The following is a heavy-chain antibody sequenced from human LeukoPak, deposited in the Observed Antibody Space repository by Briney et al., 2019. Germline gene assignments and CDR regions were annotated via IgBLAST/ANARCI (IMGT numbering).Heavy chain of an antibody. CDR3: TVQLWSHYYYGMDV. D-gene: IGHD5-18*01. CDR1: GFTFGDYA. J-gene: IGHJ6*02. V-gene: IGHV3-49*03. Sequence: GGSLRLSCTASGFTFGDYAMSWFRQAPGKGLEWVGFIRSKAYGGTTGYAASVKGRFTISRDDSKSIAYLQMNSLKTEDTAVYYCTVQLWSHYYYGMDVWGQGTTVTVSS. CDR2: IRSKAYGGTT.